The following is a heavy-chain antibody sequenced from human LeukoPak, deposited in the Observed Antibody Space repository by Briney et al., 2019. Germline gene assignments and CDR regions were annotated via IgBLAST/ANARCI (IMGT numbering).Heavy chain of an antibody. D-gene: IGHD1-14*01. Sequence: SETLSLTCTVSGGSISDFYWSWIRQPPGKGLQWIGYIYYSGSTNYNPSLKSRVTISLDTSKNHFSLKLSSVTAGDAAVYYCASGRGIFYGMDVWGQGTTVTVSS. CDR3: ASGRGIFYGMDV. CDR2: IYYSGST. CDR1: GGSISDFY. J-gene: IGHJ6*02. V-gene: IGHV4-59*08.